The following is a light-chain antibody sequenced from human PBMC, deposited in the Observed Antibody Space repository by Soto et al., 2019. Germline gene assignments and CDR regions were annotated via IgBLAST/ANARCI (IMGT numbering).Light chain of an antibody. Sequence: QSALTQPRSVSGSPGQSVTISCTGTSGDVGGYNFVSWYQQNPGKAPTLMIFDVSQRPSGVPDRFSGSKSGNTASLTISGLQAEYEADYYCCSYGGSYTWVFGGGTKLTVL. CDR1: SGDVGGYNF. CDR3: CSYGGSYTWV. CDR2: DVS. V-gene: IGLV2-11*01. J-gene: IGLJ3*02.